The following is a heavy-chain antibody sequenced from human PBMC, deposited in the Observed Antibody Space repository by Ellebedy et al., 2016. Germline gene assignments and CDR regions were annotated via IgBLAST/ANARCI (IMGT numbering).Heavy chain of an antibody. Sequence: SETLSLTCAVSGGSISSGGYSWSWIRQPPGTGLEWIGYIYHSGSTYYNPSLKSRVTLSVDRSKNQFSLKLSSVTAADTAVYYCARRNCGGDCYGMDVWGQGTTVTVSS. J-gene: IGHJ6*02. V-gene: IGHV4-30-2*01. CDR2: IYHSGST. CDR3: ARRNCGGDCYGMDV. CDR1: GGSISSGGYS. D-gene: IGHD2-21*01.